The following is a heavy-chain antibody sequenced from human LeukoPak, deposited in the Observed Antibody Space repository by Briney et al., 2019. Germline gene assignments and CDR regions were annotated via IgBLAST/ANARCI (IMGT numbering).Heavy chain of an antibody. Sequence: SETLSLTCTVSGGSISSYYWSWIRQPAGKGLEWIGRIYTSGSTNYNLSLKSRVTMSVDTSKNQFSLKLSSVTAADTAVYYCARVTPHEGGATHFDYWGQGTLVTVSS. D-gene: IGHD1-26*01. CDR2: IYTSGST. CDR3: ARVTPHEGGATHFDY. V-gene: IGHV4-4*07. CDR1: GGSISSYY. J-gene: IGHJ4*02.